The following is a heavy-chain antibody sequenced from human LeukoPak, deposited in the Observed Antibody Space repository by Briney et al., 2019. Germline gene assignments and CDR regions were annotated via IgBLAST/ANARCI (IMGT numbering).Heavy chain of an antibody. Sequence: SVKVSCKASGGTFISYAISWVRQAPGQGLEWMGGIIPIFGTANYAQKFQGRVTITADESTSTAYMELSSLRSEDTAVYYCARACGDCYTSDYFDYWGQGTLVTVPS. CDR2: IIPIFGTA. D-gene: IGHD2-21*02. CDR1: GGTFISYA. J-gene: IGHJ4*02. CDR3: ARACGDCYTSDYFDY. V-gene: IGHV1-69*13.